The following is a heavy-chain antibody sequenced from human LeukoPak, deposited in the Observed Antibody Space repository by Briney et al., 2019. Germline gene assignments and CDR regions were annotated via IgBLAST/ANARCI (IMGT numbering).Heavy chain of an antibody. Sequence: SQTLSLTCTVSGASISSGDYHWNWIRQPPGKGLEWIGFIHDSGSTYYNPSLKNRVTISIDTSKNQFSLKLSSVTAADTAVYYCARHQWVPAFDIWGQGTMVTVSS. D-gene: IGHD1-26*01. J-gene: IGHJ3*02. V-gene: IGHV4-30-4*01. CDR3: ARHQWVPAFDI. CDR2: IHDSGST. CDR1: GASISSGDYH.